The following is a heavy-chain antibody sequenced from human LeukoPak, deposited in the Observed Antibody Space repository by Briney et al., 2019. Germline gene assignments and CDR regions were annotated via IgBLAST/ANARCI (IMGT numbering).Heavy chain of an antibody. Sequence: KPSETLSLTCTVSGGSISSYYWSWIRQPPGKGLEWIGYIYYSGSTYYNPSLKSRVTISVDTSKNQFSLKLSSVTAADTAVYYCARLPYCSSTSCYFRHDAFDIWGQGTMVTVSS. J-gene: IGHJ3*02. CDR1: GGSISSYY. D-gene: IGHD2-2*01. V-gene: IGHV4-59*08. CDR3: ARLPYCSSTSCYFRHDAFDI. CDR2: IYYSGST.